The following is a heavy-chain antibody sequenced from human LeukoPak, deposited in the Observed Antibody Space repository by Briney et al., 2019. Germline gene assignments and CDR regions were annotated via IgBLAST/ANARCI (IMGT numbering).Heavy chain of an antibody. CDR2: ISGGGGST. V-gene: IGHV3-23*01. Sequence: PGGSLRLSCAASGFTFSSYAISWVRQAPGKGLEWVSGISGGGGSTYYADSVKGRFTISRDNSENTLSLHMNTLRAEDTAIYYCAKDRTVGASYWYFDLWGRGTLVTVSS. D-gene: IGHD1-26*01. CDR1: GFTFSSYA. CDR3: AKDRTVGASYWYFDL. J-gene: IGHJ2*01.